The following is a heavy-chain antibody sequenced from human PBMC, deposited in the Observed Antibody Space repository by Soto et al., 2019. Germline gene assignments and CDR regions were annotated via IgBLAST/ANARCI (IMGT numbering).Heavy chain of an antibody. CDR1: GGSISSGGYS. CDR3: ARGGYCSGGSCYWFDP. J-gene: IGHJ5*02. V-gene: IGHV4-30-2*01. D-gene: IGHD2-15*01. Sequence: SETLSLTCAVSGGSISSGGYSWSWIRQPPGKGLEWIGYIYHSGSTYYNPSLKSRVTISVDTSKNQFSLKLSSVTAADTAVYYCARGGYCSGGSCYWFDPWGQGTLVTVS. CDR2: IYHSGST.